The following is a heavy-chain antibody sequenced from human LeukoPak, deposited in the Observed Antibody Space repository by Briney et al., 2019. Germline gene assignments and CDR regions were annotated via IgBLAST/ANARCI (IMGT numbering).Heavy chain of an antibody. CDR2: IKSKTDGGTT. Sequence: GGSLRLSCAASGFTFSDYYMSWIRQAPGKGLEWVGRIKSKTDGGTTDYAAPVKGRFTISRDDSKNTLYLQMNSLKTEDTAVYYCTTQWGYSYGYWGQGTLVTVSS. D-gene: IGHD5-18*01. V-gene: IGHV3-15*01. CDR1: GFTFSDYY. CDR3: TTQWGYSYGY. J-gene: IGHJ4*02.